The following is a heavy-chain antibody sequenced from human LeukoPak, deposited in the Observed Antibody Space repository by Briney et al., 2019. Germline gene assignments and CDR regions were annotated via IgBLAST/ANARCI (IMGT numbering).Heavy chain of an antibody. J-gene: IGHJ6*03. CDR2: IYTSGST. D-gene: IGHD2-2*02. CDR1: GGSISSYC. CDR3: ARDSVVPAAIHYYYYYYMDV. V-gene: IGHV4-4*07. Sequence: SETLSLTCTVSGGSISSYCWSWIRQPPGKGLEWIGRIYTSGSTNYNPSLKSRVTMSVDTSKNQFSLKLSSVTAADTAVYYCARDSVVPAAIHYYYYYYMDVWGKGTTVTVSS.